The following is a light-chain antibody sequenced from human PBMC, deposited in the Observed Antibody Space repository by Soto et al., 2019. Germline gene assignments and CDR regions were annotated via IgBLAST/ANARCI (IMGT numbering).Light chain of an antibody. J-gene: IGKJ2*01. Sequence: EVILTQSPDTLSLSPGERATLSCRASQNVGSTLAWYQHKRGQAPRLLIYDTFTRATGIPARFTAGGSGTDFTLTISSLEAEDFASYYCQQRSDWSYTFGQGTTLQLK. CDR1: QNVGST. V-gene: IGKV3-11*01. CDR3: QQRSDWSYT. CDR2: DTF.